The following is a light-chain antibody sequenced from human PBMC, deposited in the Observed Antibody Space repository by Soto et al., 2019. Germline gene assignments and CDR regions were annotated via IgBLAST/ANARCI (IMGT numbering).Light chain of an antibody. J-gene: IGKJ1*01. CDR2: DAS. V-gene: IGKV3-11*01. Sequence: EIVLTQSPATLPLSPGERATLSCRASQSVSSYLAWYQQKPGQAPRLLIYDASNRATGIPARFSGSGSGTDFTLTISSLEPEDFAVYYCQQRSNWPSWTFGQGTKVESK. CDR3: QQRSNWPSWT. CDR1: QSVSSY.